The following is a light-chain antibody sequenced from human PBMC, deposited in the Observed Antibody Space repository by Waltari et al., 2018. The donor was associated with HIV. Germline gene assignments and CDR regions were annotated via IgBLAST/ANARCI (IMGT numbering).Light chain of an antibody. CDR3: QTWGTGIRVV. V-gene: IGLV4-69*01. CDR2: LNSDGSH. Sequence: QLVLTQSPSASASLGASVKLTCTLSSGHSSYAIAWHQQQPEKGPRYLMKLNSDGSHSKGDGIPDRFSGSSSGAERYLTISSLQSEDEADYYCQTWGTGIRVVFGGGTKLIVL. CDR1: SGHSSYA. J-gene: IGLJ2*01.